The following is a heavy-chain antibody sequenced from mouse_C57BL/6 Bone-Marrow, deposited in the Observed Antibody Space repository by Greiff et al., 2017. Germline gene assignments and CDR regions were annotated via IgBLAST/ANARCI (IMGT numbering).Heavy chain of an antibody. Sequence: EVQLQQSGAELVKPGASVKLSCTASGFNIKDYYLHWVKQRTEQGLEWIGRIDPEDGATKSAPNFQGKATIPADTSSNTAYLQLSSLASEDTAVYYCASLPTVGGYFEVWGPGTTVTVSS. CDR1: GFNIKDYY. D-gene: IGHD1-1*01. J-gene: IGHJ1*01. CDR2: IDPEDGAT. CDR3: ASLPTVGGYFEV. V-gene: IGHV14-2*01.